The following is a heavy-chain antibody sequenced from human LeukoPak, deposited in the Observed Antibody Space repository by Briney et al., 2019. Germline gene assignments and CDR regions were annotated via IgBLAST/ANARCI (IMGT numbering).Heavy chain of an antibody. D-gene: IGHD5-18*01. J-gene: IGHJ4*02. CDR2: INPNSGGT. V-gene: IGHV1-2*02. Sequence: ASVKVSCKASGYTFTGYYMHWVRQAPGQGLEWMGWINPNSGGTNYAQKFQGRVTMTRDTSISTAYMELSRPRSDDTAVYYCAREDTAMASYYFDYWGQGTLVTVSS. CDR3: AREDTAMASYYFDY. CDR1: GYTFTGYY.